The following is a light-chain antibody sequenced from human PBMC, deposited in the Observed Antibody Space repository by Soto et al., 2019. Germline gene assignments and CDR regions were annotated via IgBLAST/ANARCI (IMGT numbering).Light chain of an antibody. Sequence: QSALTQPPSASGSPGQSVTISCTGTSSDAGTYNYVSWYQHHPGKAPKVLIYDVSKRPSGVPDRFSGSKSGNTASLTVSGLQAEDEADYYCSSYAGSNNLIFGGGTKLTVL. V-gene: IGLV2-8*01. CDR2: DVS. J-gene: IGLJ2*01. CDR3: SSYAGSNNLI. CDR1: SSDAGTYNY.